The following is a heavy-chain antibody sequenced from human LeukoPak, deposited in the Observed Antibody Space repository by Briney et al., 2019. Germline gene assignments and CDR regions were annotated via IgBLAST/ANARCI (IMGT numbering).Heavy chain of an antibody. D-gene: IGHD6-13*01. CDR1: GYTFTGYY. CDR3: ARDRIAAAGNWFDP. J-gene: IGHJ5*02. V-gene: IGHV1-2*06. Sequence: ASVKVSCKASGYTFTGYYMHWVRQAPGQGLEWMGRINPNSGGTNYAQKFQGRVTMTMDTSISTAYMELSRLRSDDTAVYYCARDRIAAAGNWFDPWGQGTLVTVSS. CDR2: INPNSGGT.